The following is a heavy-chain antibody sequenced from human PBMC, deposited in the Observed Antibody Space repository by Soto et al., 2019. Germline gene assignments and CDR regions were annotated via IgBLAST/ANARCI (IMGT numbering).Heavy chain of an antibody. Sequence: QVQLQQWGAGLLKPSETLSLTCAVYGGSFSGYYWSWIRQPPGKGLEWIGEINHSGSTNYNPSLKSRVTISVDTSRNQFSLKLSSVTAADTAVYYCARGRVATFWGQGTLVTVSS. CDR1: GGSFSGYY. J-gene: IGHJ4*02. CDR3: ARGRVATF. CDR2: INHSGST. V-gene: IGHV4-34*01. D-gene: IGHD5-12*01.